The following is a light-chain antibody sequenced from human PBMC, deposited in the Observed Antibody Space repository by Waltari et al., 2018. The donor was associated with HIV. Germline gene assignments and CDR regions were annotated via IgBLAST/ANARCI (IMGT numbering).Light chain of an antibody. V-gene: IGLV2-8*01. CDR3: MSYTGHNRWV. Sequence: QSALTQPPSASGSPGQSLTISCPGTIGDVGGYAYVSWYQQHPGKAPKLLIYEVSQRPSGVPDRFSGSKSGNTASLTVSGLQAEDEADYHCMSYTGHNRWVFGGGTKLTVL. J-gene: IGLJ3*02. CDR2: EVS. CDR1: IGDVGGYAY.